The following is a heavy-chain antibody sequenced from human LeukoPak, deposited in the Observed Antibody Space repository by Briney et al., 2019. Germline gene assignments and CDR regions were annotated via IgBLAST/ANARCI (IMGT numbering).Heavy chain of an antibody. J-gene: IGHJ4*02. Sequence: PGGSLTLSCSPSGFTFSNYAMSWVRQAPGNGLEWVSAIIASVDNTYYADPVKGRFTISRDHSKNTLDLQMNSLRADDTAVYYCARELKVAGPTTGFDYWGQGTLVTVSS. CDR1: GFTFSNYA. CDR2: IIASVDNT. V-gene: IGHV3-23*01. CDR3: ARELKVAGPTTGFDY. D-gene: IGHD1-26*01.